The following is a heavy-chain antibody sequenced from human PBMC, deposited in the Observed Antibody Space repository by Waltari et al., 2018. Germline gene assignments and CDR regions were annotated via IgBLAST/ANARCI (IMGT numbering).Heavy chain of an antibody. D-gene: IGHD2-2*01. Sequence: EVQLVESGGGLVKPGDSLRLSCVASGFTFATAWINWVRQAPGKGLEGVGRLKSKAEGGTTDYAAPVKGRFASSRDDSKDTAYLQMNSLKTEDTAMYFCTTEGGRTWPMYWGQGTLVTVSS. V-gene: IGHV3-15*01. CDR2: LKSKAEGGTT. CDR3: TTEGGRTWPMY. J-gene: IGHJ4*02. CDR1: GFTFATAW.